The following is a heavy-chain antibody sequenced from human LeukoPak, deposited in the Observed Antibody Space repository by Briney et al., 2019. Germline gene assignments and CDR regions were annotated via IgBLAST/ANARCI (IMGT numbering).Heavy chain of an antibody. CDR1: GFKFSDYY. J-gene: IGHJ6*03. CDR2: ISNSSDRI. Sequence: KPGGSLRLSCAASGFKFSDYYMIWIRQAPGKGREWVSYISNSSDRIYSADSVEARFTISRDNAKNSLYLQMNTLRAEDTAVYYSARECRRPPYYYYMDVWGKGTPVTISS. D-gene: IGHD5/OR15-5a*01. CDR3: ARECRRPPYYYYMDV. V-gene: IGHV3-11*01.